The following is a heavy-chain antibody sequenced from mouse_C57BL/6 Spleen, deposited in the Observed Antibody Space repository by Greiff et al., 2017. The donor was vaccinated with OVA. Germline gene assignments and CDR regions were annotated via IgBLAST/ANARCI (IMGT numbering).Heavy chain of an antibody. CDR2: IYPGDGDT. V-gene: IGHV1-82*01. J-gene: IGHJ3*01. CDR1: GYAFSSSW. D-gene: IGHD2-5*01. CDR3: ARDAYYSNYEGFAY. Sequence: VQLVESGPELVKPGASVKISCKASGYAFSSSWMNWVKQRPGKGLEWIGRIYPGDGDTNYNGKFKGKATLTADKSSSTAYMQLSSLTSEDSAVYFCARDAYYSNYEGFAYWGQGTLVTVSA.